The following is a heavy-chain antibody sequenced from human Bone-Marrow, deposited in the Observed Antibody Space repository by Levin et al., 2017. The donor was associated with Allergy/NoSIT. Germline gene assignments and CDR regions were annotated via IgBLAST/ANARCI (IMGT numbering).Heavy chain of an antibody. CDR2: TSSDGSNK. V-gene: IGHV3-30-3*01. CDR3: ATSIADTGEYFQY. CDR1: GFTFSSYA. Sequence: GESLKISCAASGFTFSSYALHWVRQAPGKGLEWVALTSSDGSNKYYADSVKGRFTISRDNSKNTLYLQMNSLRAEDTAVYYCATSIADTGEYFQYWGQGTLVTVSS. J-gene: IGHJ1*01. D-gene: IGHD6-13*01.